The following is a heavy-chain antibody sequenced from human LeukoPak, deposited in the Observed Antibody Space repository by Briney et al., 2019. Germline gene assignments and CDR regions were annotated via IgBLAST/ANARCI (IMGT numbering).Heavy chain of an antibody. J-gene: IGHJ4*02. CDR2: INHSGST. CDR1: GGSISSSNYY. D-gene: IGHD1-26*01. CDR3: ARLSPIVGATYYFDY. Sequence: SETLSLTCTVSGGSISSSNYYWSWIRQPPGKGLEWIGEINHSGSTNYNPSLKSRVTISVDTSKNQFSLKLSSVTAADTAVYYCARLSPIVGATYYFDYWGQGTLVTVSS. V-gene: IGHV4-39*07.